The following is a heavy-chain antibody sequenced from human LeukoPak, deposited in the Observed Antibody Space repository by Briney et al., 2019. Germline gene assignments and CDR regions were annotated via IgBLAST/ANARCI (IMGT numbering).Heavy chain of an antibody. J-gene: IGHJ4*02. D-gene: IGHD4-17*01. CDR3: ARVVDHDYGDYYLDY. CDR1: GFTFTGYW. V-gene: IGHV3-53*01. Sequence: GGSLRLSCAASGFTFTGYWMSWVRQAPGKGLECISVIYSGGSTDYADSVKGRLTISRDNSKNTLYLQMNSLRAEDTAVYYCARVVDHDYGDYYLDYWGQGTLVTVSS. CDR2: IYSGGST.